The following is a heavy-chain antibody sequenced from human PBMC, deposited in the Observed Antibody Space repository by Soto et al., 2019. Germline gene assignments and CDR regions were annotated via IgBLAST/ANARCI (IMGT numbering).Heavy chain of an antibody. CDR1: GFTFSSYV. J-gene: IGHJ4*02. V-gene: IGHV3-30-3*01. D-gene: IGHD3-9*01. CDR2: IYYDGSNK. Sequence: QVQLVESGGGVVQPGRSLRLSCAASGFTFSSYVMHWVRQAPGKGLEWVAVIYYDGSNKYYAASVKGRFTISRDNSKNSLYLQMNSLRAEDTAVYYCARGDWLFVRRPLDYWGQGTLVTVSS. CDR3: ARGDWLFVRRPLDY.